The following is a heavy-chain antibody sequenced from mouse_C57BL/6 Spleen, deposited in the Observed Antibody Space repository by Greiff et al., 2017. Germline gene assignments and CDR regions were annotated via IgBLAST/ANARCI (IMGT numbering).Heavy chain of an antibody. D-gene: IGHD2-4*01. V-gene: IGHV3-6*01. CDR3: ARKYDYGFAWFAY. CDR1: GYSITSGYY. J-gene: IGHJ3*01. Sequence: ESGPGLVKPSQSLSLTCSVTGYSITSGYYWNWIRQFPGNKLEWMGYISYDGSNNYNPSLKNRISITRDTSKNQFFLKLNSVTTEDTATYYCARKYDYGFAWFAYWGQGTLVTVSA. CDR2: ISYDGSN.